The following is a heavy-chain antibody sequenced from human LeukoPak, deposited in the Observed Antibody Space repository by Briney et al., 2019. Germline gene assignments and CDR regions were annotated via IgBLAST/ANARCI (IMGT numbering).Heavy chain of an antibody. CDR3: AKGSGWAD. J-gene: IGHJ4*02. Sequence: GGSLRLSCAAPGSTFSSYGMHWVRQAPGKGLEWVAVISYDGSNKYYADSVKGRFTISRDNSKNTLYLQMNSLRVEDTAVYYCAKGSGWADWGQGTLVTVSS. CDR2: ISYDGSNK. CDR1: GSTFSSYG. D-gene: IGHD6-25*01. V-gene: IGHV3-30*18.